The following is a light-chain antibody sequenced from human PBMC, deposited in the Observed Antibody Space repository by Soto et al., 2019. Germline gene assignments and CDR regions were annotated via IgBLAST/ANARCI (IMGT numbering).Light chain of an antibody. J-gene: IGKJ4*01. Sequence: DIVMTQSPAILSVSLGERATLSCLASQSISDNLAGYQQRSGQASRLLIYGASTRATGVPARFSGSGSGTEFTLTNSSLQSDDFAIYYCQQYKSWPPLTFGGGTKVE. V-gene: IGKV3-15*01. CDR2: GAS. CDR1: QSISDN. CDR3: QQYKSWPPLT.